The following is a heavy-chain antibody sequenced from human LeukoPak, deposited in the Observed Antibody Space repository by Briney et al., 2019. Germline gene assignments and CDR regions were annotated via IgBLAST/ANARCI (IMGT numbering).Heavy chain of an antibody. Sequence: GASVKVSCKASGYTFTDYYIHWVRQAPGQGLEWMGWINSNSGDTNFAQKFQGGVTMTRDTSISTAYMELSRLRSDDTAVYYCARGDNYDILTGYQTPSHLSDYWGQGTLVTVSS. D-gene: IGHD3-9*01. CDR3: ARGDNYDILTGYQTPSHLSDY. J-gene: IGHJ4*02. CDR2: INSNSGDT. V-gene: IGHV1-2*02. CDR1: GYTFTDYY.